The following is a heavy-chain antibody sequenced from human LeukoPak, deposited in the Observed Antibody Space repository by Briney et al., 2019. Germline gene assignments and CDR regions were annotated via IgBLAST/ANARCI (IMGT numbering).Heavy chain of an antibody. J-gene: IGHJ6*02. CDR2: TNPSGGST. D-gene: IGHD1-26*01. Sequence: EASVKVSCKASGYTFTSYYMHWVRQAPGQGLEWMGITNPSGGSTSYAQKFQGRVTMTRDTSTSTVYMELSSLRSEDTAVYYCARVNGSYLPPYYYYYGMDVWGQGTTVTVSS. CDR1: GYTFTSYY. CDR3: ARVNGSYLPPYYYYYGMDV. V-gene: IGHV1-46*01.